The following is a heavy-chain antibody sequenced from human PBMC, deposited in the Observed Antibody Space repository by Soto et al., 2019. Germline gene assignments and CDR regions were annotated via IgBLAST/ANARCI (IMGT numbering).Heavy chain of an antibody. CDR3: ARDPGGSAWFDP. Sequence: SVKVSFNASGGTFSSYTISWVRQAPGQGLEWMGRIIPILGIANYAQKFQGRVTITADKSTSTAYMELSRMRSEDTAVYYCARDPGGSAWFDPWGQGTLVTVSS. D-gene: IGHD3-10*01. CDR1: GGTFSSYT. V-gene: IGHV1-69*04. CDR2: IIPILGIA. J-gene: IGHJ5*02.